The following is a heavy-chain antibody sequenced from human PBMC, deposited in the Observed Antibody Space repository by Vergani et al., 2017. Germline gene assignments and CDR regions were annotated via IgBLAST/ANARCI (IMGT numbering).Heavy chain of an antibody. CDR2: INWNGGST. CDR3: ARARGGTGTTYQDY. Sequence: EVQLLESGGGLVQPGGSLRLSCAASGFTFDDYGMSWVRQAPGKGLEWVSGINWNGGSTGYAASVKGRFTISRDNAKNSLYLQMNSLRAEDTALYHCARARGGTGTTYQDYWGQGTLVTVSS. V-gene: IGHV3-20*01. CDR1: GFTFDDYG. D-gene: IGHD1-1*01. J-gene: IGHJ4*02.